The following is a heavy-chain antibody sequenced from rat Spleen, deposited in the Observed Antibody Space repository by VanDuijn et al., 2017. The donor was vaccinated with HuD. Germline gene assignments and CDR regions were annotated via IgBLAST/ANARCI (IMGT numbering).Heavy chain of an antibody. CDR1: GFTFSDYY. V-gene: IGHV5-22*01. CDR3: ARHGDDGSYYPYWYFDF. Sequence: EVELVESGGGLVQPGRSMKLSCAASGFTFSDYYMAWVRQAPTKGLEWVATISYDGSSTYYRDSVKGRFTISRDNAKSTLYLQMNSLRSEDTATYYCARHGDDGSYYPYWYFDFWGPGTMVTVSS. D-gene: IGHD1-12*02. CDR2: ISYDGSST. J-gene: IGHJ1*01.